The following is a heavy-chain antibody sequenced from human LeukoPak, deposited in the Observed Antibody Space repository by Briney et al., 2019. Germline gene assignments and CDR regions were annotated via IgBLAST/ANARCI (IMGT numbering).Heavy chain of an antibody. CDR1: GYSITSDYY. CDR3: ASWWGVVITTPIDH. Sequence: SETLSLTCSISGYSITSDYYWGWIRQPPGKGLEWIGSIYHSGSTYYKPSLKSRVTISVDMSKNQFSLKLTSVTAADTAVYYCASWWGVVITTPIDHWGQGTLVTVSS. J-gene: IGHJ4*02. V-gene: IGHV4-38-2*01. CDR2: IYHSGST. D-gene: IGHD3-22*01.